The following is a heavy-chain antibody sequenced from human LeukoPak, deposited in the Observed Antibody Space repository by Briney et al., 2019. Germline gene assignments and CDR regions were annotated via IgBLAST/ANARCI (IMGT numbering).Heavy chain of an antibody. V-gene: IGHV3-7*01. CDR3: ARDSWGFDY. CDR1: GFTFSCSW. J-gene: IGHJ4*02. Sequence: GGSLRLSCATSGFTFSCSWMSWVRQAPGKGLECVANIKEDGREKYYVDSVKGRFTISRDNAKNSLYLQMSSLRAEDTAVYYCARDSWGFDYWGQGTLVTVSS. CDR2: IKEDGREK. D-gene: IGHD7-27*01.